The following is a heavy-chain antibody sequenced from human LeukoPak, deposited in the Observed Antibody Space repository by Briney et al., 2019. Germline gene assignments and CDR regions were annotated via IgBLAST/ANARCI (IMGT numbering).Heavy chain of an antibody. Sequence: GASVKVSCKPSGYTFTSDYMHWVRQAPGQGLEWMGIINPSVGSTSYAQKLQGRVTTTRDTSTSTVYMELSSLRSEDTTVYYCARDSPRVYYGSGSYYNALGYWGQGTLVTVSS. CDR3: ARDSPRVYYGSGSYYNALGY. D-gene: IGHD3-10*01. CDR2: INPSVGST. CDR1: GYTFTSDY. J-gene: IGHJ4*02. V-gene: IGHV1-46*04.